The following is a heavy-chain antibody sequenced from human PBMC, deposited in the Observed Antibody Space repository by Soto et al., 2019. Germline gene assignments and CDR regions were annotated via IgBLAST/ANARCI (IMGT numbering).Heavy chain of an antibody. CDR1: GGSLRSTGYY. V-gene: IGHV4-39*01. CDR3: ARHHTWNYVRWFDP. Sequence: HLQLQESGPGLVKPSETLSLTCTVSGGSLRSTGYYGGWLRQPPGKGLEWIGSIYYSGSTYYNPSLKSRVSMSVDSSKNQFSLRLSSVTAADTAIYYCARHHTWNYVRWFDPWGQGILVTVSS. CDR2: IYYSGST. J-gene: IGHJ5*02. D-gene: IGHD1-7*01.